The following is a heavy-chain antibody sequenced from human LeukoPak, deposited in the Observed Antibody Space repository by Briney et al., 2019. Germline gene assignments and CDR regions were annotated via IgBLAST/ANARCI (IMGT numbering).Heavy chain of an antibody. CDR1: GFTFSTHD. CDR3: AREKGSDAFDI. J-gene: IGHJ3*02. CDR2: ISYDGSNK. Sequence: GGSLRLSCAASGFTFSTHDLNWVRQAPGKGLEWVAVISYDGSNKYYADSVKGRFTISRDNSKNTLYLQMNSLRAEDTAVYYCAREKGSDAFDIWGQGTMVTVSS. D-gene: IGHD6-13*01. V-gene: IGHV3-30-3*01.